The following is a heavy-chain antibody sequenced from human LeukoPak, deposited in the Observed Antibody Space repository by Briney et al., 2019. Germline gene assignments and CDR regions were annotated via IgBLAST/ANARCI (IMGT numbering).Heavy chain of an antibody. CDR2: FDPEDGET. CDR1: GYTLTELS. J-gene: IGHJ4*02. V-gene: IGHV1-24*01. CDR3: ATGYSSSWDVSNYYFDY. D-gene: IGHD6-13*01. Sequence: ASVKVSCKVSGYTLTELSMHWVRQAPGKGLEWMGGFDPEDGETIYAQKLQGRVTMTEDTSTDTAYMELSSLRSEDTAVYYCATGYSSSWDVSNYYFDYWGQGTLVTVFS.